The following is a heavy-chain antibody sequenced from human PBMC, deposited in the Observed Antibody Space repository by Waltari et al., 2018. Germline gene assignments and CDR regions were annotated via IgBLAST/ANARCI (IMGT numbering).Heavy chain of an antibody. D-gene: IGHD6-19*01. J-gene: IGHJ3*02. CDR2: IYYSGST. Sequence: QLQLQESGPGLVKPSETLSLTCTVSGGSISSSSYYWGWIRQPPGKGLEWSGSIYYSGSTYYNPSLKSRVTISVDTSKNQFSLKLSSVTAADTAVYYCARPVAGTHAFDIWGQGTMVTVSS. CDR1: GGSISSSSYY. CDR3: ARPVAGTHAFDI. V-gene: IGHV4-39*01.